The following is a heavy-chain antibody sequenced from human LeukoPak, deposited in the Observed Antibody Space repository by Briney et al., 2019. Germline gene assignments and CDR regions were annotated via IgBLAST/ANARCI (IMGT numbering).Heavy chain of an antibody. CDR3: AEGSVQYSGSWYYFDY. CDR2: ISGSGGST. CDR1: GFTFSSYA. Sequence: GGSLRLSCAASGFTFSSYAMSWVRQAPGKGLEWVSAISGSGGSTYYADSVKGRFTISRDNSKNTLYLQMNSLRAEDTAVYYCAEGSVQYSGSWYYFDYWGQGTLVTVSS. V-gene: IGHV3-23*01. J-gene: IGHJ4*02. D-gene: IGHD6-13*01.